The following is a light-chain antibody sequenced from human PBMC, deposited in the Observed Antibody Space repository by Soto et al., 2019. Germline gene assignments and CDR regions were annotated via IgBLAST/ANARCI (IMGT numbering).Light chain of an antibody. V-gene: IGLV4-69*01. CDR2: LNSDGSH. J-gene: IGLJ2*01. CDR3: QTWGAGIVV. CDR1: SGHSSNA. Sequence: QAVVTQSPSASASLGASVKLTCTLSSGHSSNAIAWHQQQPEKGPRYLMKLNSDGSHSKGDGIPDRFSGSRSGAERYLTISSLQSEDEADYYCQTWGAGIVVFGGGTKLTVL.